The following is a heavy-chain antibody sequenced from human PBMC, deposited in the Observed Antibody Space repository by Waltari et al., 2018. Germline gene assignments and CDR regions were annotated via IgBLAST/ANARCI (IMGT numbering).Heavy chain of an antibody. J-gene: IGHJ3*02. Sequence: QVQLVQSGAEVKKPGASVKVSCKASGYTFTSYYMHWVRQAPGQGLEWMGIINPRGGSTRYAQNFQGRVTMTRDTSTSTVYMELSILRSEDTAVYYCASKGEYSSSSGAFDIWGQGTMVTVSS. CDR1: GYTFTSYY. D-gene: IGHD6-6*01. CDR3: ASKGEYSSSSGAFDI. CDR2: INPRGGST. V-gene: IGHV1-46*01.